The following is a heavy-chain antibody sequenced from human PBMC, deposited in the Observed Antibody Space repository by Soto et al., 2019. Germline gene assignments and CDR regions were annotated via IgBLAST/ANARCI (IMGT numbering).Heavy chain of an antibody. V-gene: IGHV1-69*02. CDR2: IIPMFGIT. D-gene: IGHD3-16*01. Sequence: QVQLVQSGADVKKPGSSVKVSCKASGATFSSSTFTWVRQAPGQGLEWMGRIIPMFGITNSAQKFQGRLGITADESTNTVFMDMSSLRSDDKSIYYCATGALTFGGVLNAWGQGPLVTVSS. J-gene: IGHJ4*02. CDR1: GATFSSST. CDR3: ATGALTFGGVLNA.